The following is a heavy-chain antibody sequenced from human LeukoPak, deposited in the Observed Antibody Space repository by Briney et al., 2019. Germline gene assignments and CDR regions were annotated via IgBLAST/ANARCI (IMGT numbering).Heavy chain of an antibody. CDR3: ARLVPVALLDY. J-gene: IGHJ4*02. CDR1: GGSISSYY. D-gene: IGHD2-2*01. CDR2: IYYSGST. V-gene: IGHV4-59*01. Sequence: SETLSLTCTVSGGSISSYYWSWIRQPPGKGLEWIGYIYYSGSTNYNPSLKSRVTISVDTSKNQFSLKLSSVTAADTAVYYCARLVPVALLDYWGQGTLVTVSS.